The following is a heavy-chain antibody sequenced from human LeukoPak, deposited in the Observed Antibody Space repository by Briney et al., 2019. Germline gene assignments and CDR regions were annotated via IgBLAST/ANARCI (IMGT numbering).Heavy chain of an antibody. CDR2: INPNSGGT. J-gene: IGHJ6*03. CDR1: GYTFTGYY. CDR3: AKHSSSSYYYYYMDV. Sequence: ASVKVSCKASGYTFTGYYMHWVRQAPGQGLEWMGWINPNSGGTNYAQKSQGRVTMTRDTSISTAYMELSRLRSDDTAVYYCAKHSSSSYYYYYMDVWGKGTTVTISS. D-gene: IGHD6-13*01. V-gene: IGHV1-2*02.